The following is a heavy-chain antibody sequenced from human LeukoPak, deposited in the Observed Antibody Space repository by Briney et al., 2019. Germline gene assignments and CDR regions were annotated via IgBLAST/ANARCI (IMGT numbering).Heavy chain of an antibody. J-gene: IGHJ4*02. CDR2: INPSGGST. V-gene: IGHV1-46*01. CDR3: ARDREGIAVAGTGMDY. Sequence: ASVRVSFTASGYTFTSYYMHWVRQAPGQGLEWVGIINPSGGSTSYTQKFQGRVTMTRDTATSTVYMELSSMRSEDTAVYYCARDREGIAVAGTGMDYWGQGTLVTVSS. D-gene: IGHD6-19*01. CDR1: GYTFTSYY.